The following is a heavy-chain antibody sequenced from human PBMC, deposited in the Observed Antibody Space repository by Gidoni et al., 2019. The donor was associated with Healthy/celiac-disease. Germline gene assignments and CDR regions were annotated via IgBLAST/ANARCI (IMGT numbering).Heavy chain of an antibody. CDR2: IDWDDDK. V-gene: IGHV2-70*01. J-gene: IGHJ3*02. Sequence: QVTLRESGPALVKPTQTLTLTCTFSGFSLSTSGMGVSWIRQPPGKALEWLALIDWDDDKYYRTSLKTRLTISKDTSKNQVVLTMTNMDPVDTATYYCARSKGYYDILTGYFTTAFDIWGQGTMVTVSS. D-gene: IGHD3-9*01. CDR1: GFSLSTSGMG. CDR3: ARSKGYYDILTGYFTTAFDI.